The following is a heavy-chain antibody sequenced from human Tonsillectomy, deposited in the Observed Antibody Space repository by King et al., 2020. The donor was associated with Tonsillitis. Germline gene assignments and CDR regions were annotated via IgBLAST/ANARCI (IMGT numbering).Heavy chain of an antibody. CDR2: ISGAGFGT. D-gene: IGHD3-9*01. CDR3: AKDQALMLTGPGALDL. Sequence: VQLVESGGGLVQPGGSLRLSCAASGFTFSGSAMNWVRQSPGKGLEWVSVISGAGFGTYYADSVKGRFTISRDNSENTLYLQMNSLRADDTAVYYCAKDQALMLTGPGALDLWGQGTMVTV. J-gene: IGHJ3*01. V-gene: IGHV3-23*04. CDR1: GFTFSGSA.